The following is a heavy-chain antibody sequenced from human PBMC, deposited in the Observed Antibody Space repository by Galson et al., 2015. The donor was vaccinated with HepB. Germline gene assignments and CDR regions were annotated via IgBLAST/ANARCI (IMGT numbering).Heavy chain of an antibody. CDR1: GFTFSSYA. Sequence: SLRLSCAASGFTFSSYAMHWVRQAPGKGLEWVAIISYDGINKYYADSVKGRFTISRDNSKNTLYLQMNSLRAEDTAVYYCARGWVYLKHGFDYWGQGTLVTVSS. J-gene: IGHJ4*02. V-gene: IGHV3-30*04. CDR2: ISYDGINK. CDR3: ARGWVYLKHGFDY. D-gene: IGHD6-13*01.